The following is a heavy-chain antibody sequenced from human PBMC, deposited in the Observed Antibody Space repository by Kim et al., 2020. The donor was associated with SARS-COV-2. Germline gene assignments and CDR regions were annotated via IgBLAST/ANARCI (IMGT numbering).Heavy chain of an antibody. Sequence: NYNPSLKSRVTISVDPSKNQFSLKLSSVTAADTAVYYCARESSGYYIIDYWGQGTLVTVSS. V-gene: IGHV4-59*01. D-gene: IGHD3-22*01. J-gene: IGHJ4*02. CDR3: ARESSGYYIIDY.